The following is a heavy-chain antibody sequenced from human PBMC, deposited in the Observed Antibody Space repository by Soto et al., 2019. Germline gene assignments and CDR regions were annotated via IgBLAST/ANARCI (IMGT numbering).Heavy chain of an antibody. CDR3: ATSYGSGYRAFDS. CDR1: GDTFNFYT. CDR2: SNPILSMS. V-gene: IGHV1-69*02. J-gene: IGHJ4*02. Sequence: QVQLVQSGADVQRPGSSVRVSCKASGDTFNFYTINWVRQAPGQGLQWMGRSNPILSMSNYAPSFQGRVTMTADKSTSTAYMELSSPRSEDTAMYYCATSYGSGYRAFDSWGQGALVTVSS. D-gene: IGHD3-10*01.